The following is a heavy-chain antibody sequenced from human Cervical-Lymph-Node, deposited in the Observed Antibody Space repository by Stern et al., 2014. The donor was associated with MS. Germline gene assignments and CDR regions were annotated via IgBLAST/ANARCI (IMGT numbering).Heavy chain of an antibody. CDR2: INGGPGTT. CDR3: ARQPDYSDFLDF. CDR1: GYNFIDHA. D-gene: IGHD4-11*01. J-gene: IGHJ4*02. Sequence: QVQLMQSGAEVKKPGASMTISCKTSGYNFIDHAIHWVRQAPGQRLEWMGWINGGPGTTKSSQKVQGRVSVTRDKAASAAYMDLSSLSPDDTAVYYCARQPDYSDFLDFWGQGTLVTVSS. V-gene: IGHV1-3*01.